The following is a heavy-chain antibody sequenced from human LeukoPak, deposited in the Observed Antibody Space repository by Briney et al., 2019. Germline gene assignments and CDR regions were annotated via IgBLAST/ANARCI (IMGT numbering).Heavy chain of an antibody. V-gene: IGHV3-23*01. CDR2: ISSSGGTT. CDR3: AREASHVSGMDV. CDR1: GFPFSSYA. J-gene: IGHJ6*02. Sequence: GASLRLSCAASGFPFSSYAMGWVRQAPGKGLDWVSGISSSGGTTYYADSVKGRFTISRDNSKNTLSLKMNSLRAEDTAVYYCAREASHVSGMDVWGQGTTVTVSS.